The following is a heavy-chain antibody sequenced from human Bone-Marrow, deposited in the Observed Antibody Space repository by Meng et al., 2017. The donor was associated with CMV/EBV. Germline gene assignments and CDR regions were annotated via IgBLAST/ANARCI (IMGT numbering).Heavy chain of an antibody. CDR2: ISYDGSNK. J-gene: IGHJ6*02. V-gene: IGHV3-30*04. Sequence: GESLKISCAASGFTFSSYAMHWVRQAPGKGLEWVAVISYDGSNKYYADSVKGRFTISRDNSKNTLYLQMNSLRAEDTAVYYCAREGAYCSSTSCYNDYYYYGMDVWGQGTTVTVPS. CDR1: GFTFSSYA. CDR3: AREGAYCSSTSCYNDYYYYGMDV. D-gene: IGHD2-2*02.